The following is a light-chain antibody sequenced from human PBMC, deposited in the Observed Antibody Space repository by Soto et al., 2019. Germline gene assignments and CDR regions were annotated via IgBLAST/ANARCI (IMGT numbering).Light chain of an antibody. V-gene: IGLV1-40*01. CDR2: DNN. CDR3: QSYDSSLSGYD. CDR1: SSNIGAGYD. Sequence: QSVLTQPPSVSGAPGQRVTISCTGSSSNIGAGYDVHWYQQLPGTAPKLLIYDNNNRPSGVPDRFSGSKSGTSASLAITGLQAEDEADYYCQSYDSSLSGYDFGTGTKVTVL. J-gene: IGLJ1*01.